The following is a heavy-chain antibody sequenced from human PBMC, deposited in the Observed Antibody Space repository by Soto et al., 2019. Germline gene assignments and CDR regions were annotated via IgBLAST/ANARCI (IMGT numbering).Heavy chain of an antibody. CDR3: ARDAHGGNSLYYYYYGMDV. J-gene: IGHJ6*02. V-gene: IGHV4-59*01. CDR1: GGSISSYY. CDR2: IYYSGRT. Sequence: SETLSLTCTVSGGSISSYYWSWIRQPPGKGLEWIGYIYYSGRTNYNPSRKSRVTISVDTSKNQFSLKLSSVTAADTAVYYCARDAHGGNSLYYYYYGMDVWGQGTTVTVSS. D-gene: IGHD3-16*01.